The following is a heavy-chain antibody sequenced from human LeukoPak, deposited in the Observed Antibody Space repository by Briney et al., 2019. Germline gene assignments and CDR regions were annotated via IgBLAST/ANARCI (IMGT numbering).Heavy chain of an antibody. J-gene: IGHJ4*02. Sequence: GGSLRLSWAASGFTFSSYGMHWVRQAPGKGLEWVAVISYDGSNKYYADSVKGRFTISRDNSKNTLYLQMNSLRTEDTAVYYCASDGYGDYGWGQGTLVTVSS. CDR3: ASDGYGDYG. D-gene: IGHD4-17*01. CDR1: GFTFSSYG. V-gene: IGHV3-30*03. CDR2: ISYDGSNK.